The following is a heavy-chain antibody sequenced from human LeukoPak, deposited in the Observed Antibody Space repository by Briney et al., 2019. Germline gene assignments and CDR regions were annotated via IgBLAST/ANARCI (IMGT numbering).Heavy chain of an antibody. V-gene: IGHV1-69*13. J-gene: IGHJ4*02. D-gene: IGHD1-26*01. CDR1: GGTFSSYA. CDR2: IIPIFGTA. Sequence: SVKVSCKASGGTFSSYAISWVRQAPGQGLEWMGGIIPIFGTANYAQKFQGRVTITADESTSTAYMELSSLRSEDTAVYYCARVRIPHRMVGATWGYYFDYWGQGTLVTVSS. CDR3: ARVRIPHRMVGATWGYYFDY.